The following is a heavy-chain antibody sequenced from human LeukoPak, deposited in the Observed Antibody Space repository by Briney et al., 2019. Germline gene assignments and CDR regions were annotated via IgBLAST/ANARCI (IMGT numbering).Heavy chain of an antibody. CDR1: GGSISSHY. V-gene: IGHV4-59*08. D-gene: IGHD6-6*01. Sequence: SETLSLTCTVSGGSISSHYWSWIRQPPGKGLEWIGYIYYSGSTNYNPSLKSRVTISVDTSKNQFSLKLSSVTAADTAVYYCARIAARPINYYYYYYMDVWGKGTTVTVSS. CDR3: ARIAARPINYYYYYYMDV. CDR2: IYYSGST. J-gene: IGHJ6*03.